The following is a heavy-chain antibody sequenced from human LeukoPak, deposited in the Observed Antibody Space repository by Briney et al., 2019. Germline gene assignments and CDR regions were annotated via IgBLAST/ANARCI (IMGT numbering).Heavy chain of an antibody. Sequence: SETLSLTCTVSGGSISNYYWNWIRQPPGKGLEWVGHISYSGGTKYNPSLQSRVTISVDTSKNQFSLRLSSVTAADTAVYYCARHVNSGYHHPFDCWGQGTLVTVSS. CDR3: ARHVNSGYHHPFDC. J-gene: IGHJ4*02. CDR1: GGSISNYY. V-gene: IGHV4-59*08. D-gene: IGHD3-22*01. CDR2: ISYSGGT.